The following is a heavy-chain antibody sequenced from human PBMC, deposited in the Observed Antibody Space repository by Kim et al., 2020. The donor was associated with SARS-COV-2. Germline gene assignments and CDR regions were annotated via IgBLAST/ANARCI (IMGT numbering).Heavy chain of an antibody. Sequence: FTISRDNAKNSLYLQMNSLRAEDTAVYYCARDRELLWFGERDYYYGMDVWGQGTTVTVSS. D-gene: IGHD3-10*01. V-gene: IGHV3-11*05. J-gene: IGHJ6*02. CDR3: ARDRELLWFGERDYYYGMDV.